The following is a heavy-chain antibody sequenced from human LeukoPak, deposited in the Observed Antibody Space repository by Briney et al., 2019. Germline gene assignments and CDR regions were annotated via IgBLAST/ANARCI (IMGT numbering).Heavy chain of an antibody. V-gene: IGHV4-59*08. CDR1: DDSITMYY. Sequence: SETLSLTCSVSDDSITMYYWTWIRQPPGKGLEWIGYVDHTGSTNFNPSLNGRVSISRDTTKNLFSLRLRSVTAADTAVYYCARHVGYYGSEEPNWFDPWGQGTLVTVSS. CDR2: VDHTGST. J-gene: IGHJ5*02. CDR3: ARHVGYYGSEEPNWFDP. D-gene: IGHD3-10*01.